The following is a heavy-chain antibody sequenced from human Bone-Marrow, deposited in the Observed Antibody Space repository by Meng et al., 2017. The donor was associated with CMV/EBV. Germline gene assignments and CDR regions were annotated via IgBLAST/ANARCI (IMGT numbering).Heavy chain of an antibody. CDR1: GFTFSSYA. Sequence: GESLKISCAGSGFTFSSYAMSWVRQAPGKGLEWVSAISGSGGNTYYADSVKGRFTISRDNSNNTLYLQMNSPRVEDTAVYYCAKGRGGSSWYGAADDYWGQGTLVTVSS. CDR3: AKGRGGSSWYGAADDY. CDR2: ISGSGGNT. J-gene: IGHJ4*02. D-gene: IGHD6-13*01. V-gene: IGHV3-23*01.